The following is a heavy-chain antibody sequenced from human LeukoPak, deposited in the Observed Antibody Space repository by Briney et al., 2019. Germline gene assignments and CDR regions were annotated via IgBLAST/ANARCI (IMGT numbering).Heavy chain of an antibody. J-gene: IGHJ6*02. CDR2: IIPILGIA. D-gene: IGHD2-2*01. Sequence: ASVKVSCKASGGTFSSYAISWVRQAPGQGLEWMGRIIPILGIANYPQKFQGRVTITADKSTSTAYMELSSLRSEDTAVYYCAVGYCSSTSCPAGVDVWGQGTTVTVSS. CDR3: AVGYCSSTSCPAGVDV. CDR1: GGTFSSYA. V-gene: IGHV1-69*04.